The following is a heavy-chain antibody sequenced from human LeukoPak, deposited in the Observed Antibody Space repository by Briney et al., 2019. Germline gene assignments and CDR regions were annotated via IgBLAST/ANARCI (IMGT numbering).Heavy chain of an antibody. D-gene: IGHD3-22*01. CDR1: GFTFSSST. CDR3: ARDLEDSSPFGAFDM. V-gene: IGHV3-48*04. J-gene: IGHJ3*02. Sequence: GGSLRLSCAASGFTFSSSTMTWVRQSPGKGLEWVSYISSGGRTIHYADSVKGRFTISRDSAKTSLYLQMNSLRAEDTAVYYCARDLEDSSPFGAFDMWGQGTMVTVSS. CDR2: ISSGGRTI.